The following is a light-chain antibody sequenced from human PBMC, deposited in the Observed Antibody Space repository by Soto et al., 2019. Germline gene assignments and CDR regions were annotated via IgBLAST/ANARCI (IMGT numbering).Light chain of an antibody. V-gene: IGLV2-14*03. J-gene: IGLJ2*01. CDR3: SSYTSSTNSVI. CDR1: SRDVGGYNS. Sequence: QSALTQPASVSGSPGQSITISCTGTSRDVGGYNSVSWYQQHPGEAPKLMIYDVSNRPLGVSNRFSGSKSGNMASLTISGLQAEDEADYYCSSYTSSTNSVIFGGGTKLTVL. CDR2: DVS.